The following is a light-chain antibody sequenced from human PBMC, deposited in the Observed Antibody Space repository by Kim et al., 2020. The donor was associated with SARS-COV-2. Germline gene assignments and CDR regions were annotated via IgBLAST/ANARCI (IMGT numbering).Light chain of an antibody. CDR2: KDS. CDR1: ALPKQY. Sequence: SYELTQPPSVSVSPGQTARITCSGDALPKQYAYWYQQKPGQAPVLVIYKDSERPSGIPGRFSGSSSGTTVTLTISGVQAEDEADYYCQSADSSGTPWVFG. CDR3: QSADSSGTPWV. J-gene: IGLJ3*02. V-gene: IGLV3-25*03.